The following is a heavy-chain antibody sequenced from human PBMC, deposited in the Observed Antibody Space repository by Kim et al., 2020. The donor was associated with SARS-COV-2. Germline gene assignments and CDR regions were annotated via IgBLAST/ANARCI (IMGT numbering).Heavy chain of an antibody. CDR2: SDQ. Sequence: SDQYDSDSVKGRFTVSRDNSRNALYLQMNSLRVDDTAIYFCVREVVVSLDSGGQGTQVTVSS. J-gene: IGHJ4*02. D-gene: IGHD2-15*01. V-gene: IGHV3-30*01. CDR3: VREVVVSLDS.